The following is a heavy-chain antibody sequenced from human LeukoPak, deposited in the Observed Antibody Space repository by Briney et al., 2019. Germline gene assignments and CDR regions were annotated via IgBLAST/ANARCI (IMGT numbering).Heavy chain of an antibody. CDR1: GGSISSYY. D-gene: IGHD3-3*01. J-gene: IGHJ3*02. CDR2: IYYSGST. CDR3: ARDPSGYHIDAFDI. V-gene: IGHV4-59*01. Sequence: PSETLSLTCTVPGGSISSYYWSWIRQPPGKGLEWIGYIYYSGSTNYNPSLKSRVTISVDTSKNQFSLKLSSVTAADTAVYYCARDPSGYHIDAFDIWGQGTMVTVSS.